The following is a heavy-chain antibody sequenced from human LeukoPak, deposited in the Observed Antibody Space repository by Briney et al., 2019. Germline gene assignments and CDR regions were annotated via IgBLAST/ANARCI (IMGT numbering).Heavy chain of an antibody. CDR1: GLTFSNVW. V-gene: IGHV3-74*01. J-gene: IGHJ6*02. D-gene: IGHD3-10*01. CDR3: AGRVFGPHPEVYYYYGMDV. CDR2: INSAGSST. Sequence: PGGSLRLSCAVSGLTFSNVWMHWVRQAPGQGLVWVSRINSAGSSTVYADPVKGRFTISRDNAKNMLYLQMNSLRADDTAVYYCAGRVFGPHPEVYYYYGMDVWGQGTTVTVSS.